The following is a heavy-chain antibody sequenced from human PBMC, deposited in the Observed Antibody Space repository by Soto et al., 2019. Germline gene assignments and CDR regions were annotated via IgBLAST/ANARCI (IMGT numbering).Heavy chain of an antibody. CDR3: ARDQGIAAAGTPFDY. J-gene: IGHJ4*02. Sequence: QVQLVQSGAEVKKPGASVKVSCKASGYTFTGYYMHWVRQAPGQGLEWMGWINPNSGGTNYAQKFQCWVTMTRDTSISTAYMELSRLRSYDTAVYYCARDQGIAAAGTPFDYWGQGTLVTVSS. V-gene: IGHV1-2*04. CDR2: INPNSGGT. CDR1: GYTFTGYY. D-gene: IGHD6-13*01.